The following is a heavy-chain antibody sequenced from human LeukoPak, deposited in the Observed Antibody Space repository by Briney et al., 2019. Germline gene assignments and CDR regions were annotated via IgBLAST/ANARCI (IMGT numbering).Heavy chain of an antibody. V-gene: IGHV1-18*01. CDR3: ARVYYYDSSGHNWFDP. CDR2: ITGYNANA. CDR1: GYTFTSYG. D-gene: IGHD3-22*01. J-gene: IGHJ5*02. Sequence: ASVKVSCKASGYTFTSYGISWVRQAPGQGLEWMGWITGYNANAKYAQNLQGRVTMTTDTSTSTAYMDLRSLRSDDTAVYYRARVYYYDSSGHNWFDPWGQGTLVTVSS.